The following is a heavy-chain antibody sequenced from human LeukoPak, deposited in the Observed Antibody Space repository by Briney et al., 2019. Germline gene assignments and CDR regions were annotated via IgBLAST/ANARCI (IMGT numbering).Heavy chain of an antibody. D-gene: IGHD3-22*01. Sequence: PGGSLRLSCAASGFTFSNAWMSWVRQAPGKGLEWVGSIKSKTEGGTTDYAAPVKGRFTISRDDSKNTLYLQMNSLKTEDTAVYYCTTLTPHSSGYYYEQDYWGQGTLVTVSS. CDR1: GFTFSNAW. V-gene: IGHV3-15*01. J-gene: IGHJ4*02. CDR3: TTLTPHSSGYYYEQDY. CDR2: IKSKTEGGTT.